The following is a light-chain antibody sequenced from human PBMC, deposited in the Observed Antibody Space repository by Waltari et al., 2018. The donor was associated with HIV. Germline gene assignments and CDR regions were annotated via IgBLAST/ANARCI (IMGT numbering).Light chain of an antibody. CDR1: STNIGSNF. V-gene: IGLV1-47*01. J-gene: IGLJ3*02. CDR3: AAWDDSLSGHWV. Sequence: QSVLTQPPSASGTTGQRVTISCSGRSTNIGSNFVYWYQKLPGTAPKLLIYRNNQRPSGVPDRFSGSKSGTSASLAISGLRSEDEADYYCAAWDDSLSGHWVFGGGTKVTVL. CDR2: RNN.